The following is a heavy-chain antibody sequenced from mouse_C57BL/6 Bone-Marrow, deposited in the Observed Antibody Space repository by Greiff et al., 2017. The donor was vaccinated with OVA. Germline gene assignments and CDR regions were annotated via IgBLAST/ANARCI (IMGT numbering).Heavy chain of an antibody. CDR3: ASLGYQNEYGFDY. V-gene: IGHV5-6*01. D-gene: IGHD5-1*01. J-gene: IGHJ2*01. CDR1: GFTFSSYG. Sequence: EVQGVESGGDLVKPGGSLKLSCAASGFTFSSYGMSWVRQTPDKRLEWVATISSGGSYTYYPDSVKGRFPLSRDNAKNTLYLQISSLTSEDTAMEYCASLGYQNEYGFDYWGQGTTLTVSS. CDR2: ISSGGSYT.